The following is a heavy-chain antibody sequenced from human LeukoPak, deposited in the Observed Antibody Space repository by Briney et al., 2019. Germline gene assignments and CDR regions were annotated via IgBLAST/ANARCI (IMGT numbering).Heavy chain of an antibody. Sequence: GGSLRLSCAASGFIFSRYSMNWVRQTPGKGLEWVSAISGSGGSTNYADSVKGRFTISRDNSKNTLYLQMNSLRAEDTAVYYCAKDMNWLQYFFDFWGQGTLVTVSS. D-gene: IGHD5-24*01. CDR3: AKDMNWLQYFFDF. J-gene: IGHJ4*02. CDR1: GFIFSRYS. V-gene: IGHV3-23*01. CDR2: ISGSGGST.